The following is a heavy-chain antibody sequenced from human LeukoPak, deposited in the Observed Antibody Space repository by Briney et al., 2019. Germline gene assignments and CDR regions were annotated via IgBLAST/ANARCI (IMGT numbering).Heavy chain of an antibody. J-gene: IGHJ3*02. CDR1: GFTFSSYA. V-gene: IGHV3-23*01. CDR3: AKAPYYDFWSGYPDAFDI. Sequence: GGSLRLSCAASGFTFSSYAMSWVRQAPGKGLEWVSAISGSGGSTYYADSVKGRFTISRDNSKNTLYLQMNSLRAQATAVYYCAKAPYYDFWSGYPDAFDIWGQGTMVTVSS. CDR2: ISGSGGST. D-gene: IGHD3-3*01.